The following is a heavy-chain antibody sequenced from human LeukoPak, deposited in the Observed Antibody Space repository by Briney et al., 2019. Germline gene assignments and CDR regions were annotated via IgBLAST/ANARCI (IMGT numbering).Heavy chain of an antibody. J-gene: IGHJ4*02. CDR3: AKGMAGNYYGGTNY. V-gene: IGHV4-38-2*02. Sequence: PSETLSLTCTVSGYSISNGYYWGWIRQPPGKGLEWIGSIYYSGSTYYNPSLKSRVTISVDTSKNQFSLKLSSVTAADTAVYYCAKGMAGNYYGGTNYWGQGTLVTVSS. CDR2: IYYSGST. CDR1: GYSISNGYY. D-gene: IGHD1-26*01.